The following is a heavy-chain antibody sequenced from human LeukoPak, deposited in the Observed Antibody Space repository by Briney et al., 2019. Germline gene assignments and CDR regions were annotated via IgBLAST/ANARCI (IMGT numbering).Heavy chain of an antibody. CDR1: GFTLSSYE. CDR3: ARGRPAAALAAAGTHFDY. CDR2: ISGSGDTT. Sequence: AGGSLRLSCAASGFTLSSYEMNWVRQAPGKGLEWVSSISGSGDTTYYSDSVKGRFTISRGNSKNTLYLQMNSLRAEDTAVYYCARGRPAAALAAAGTHFDYWGQGTLVTVSS. J-gene: IGHJ4*02. D-gene: IGHD6-13*01. V-gene: IGHV3-23*01.